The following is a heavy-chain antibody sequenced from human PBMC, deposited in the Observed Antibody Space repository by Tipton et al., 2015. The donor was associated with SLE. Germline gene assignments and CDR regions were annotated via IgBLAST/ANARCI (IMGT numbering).Heavy chain of an antibody. CDR3: VRINSGASRLFDY. V-gene: IGHV4-59*08. CDR2: IHYSGTT. J-gene: IGHJ4*02. D-gene: IGHD1-26*01. CDR1: GGSITNHY. Sequence: LRLSCTVSGGSITNHYWNWIRQPPGRGLEWIGYIHYSGTTHDNPSLKSRVTMSVDMSKNQFSLRLTSVTAADTAVYYCVRINSGASRLFDYWGQGMLVAVSS.